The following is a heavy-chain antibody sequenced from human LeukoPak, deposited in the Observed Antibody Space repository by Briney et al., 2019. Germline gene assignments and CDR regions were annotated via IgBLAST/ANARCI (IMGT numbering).Heavy chain of an antibody. D-gene: IGHD1-26*01. CDR3: ARSGSYYELVY. V-gene: IGHV3-23*01. CDR2: ISDSGGTT. CDR1: GFTFSSFA. Sequence: GGSLRLSCAASGFTFSSFAMSWVRQAPGKGLEWVSAISDSGGTTYYADSVKGRFTISRDNSKNTLYLQMNSLRAEDTAVYYCARSGSYYELVYWGQGTLVTVSS. J-gene: IGHJ4*02.